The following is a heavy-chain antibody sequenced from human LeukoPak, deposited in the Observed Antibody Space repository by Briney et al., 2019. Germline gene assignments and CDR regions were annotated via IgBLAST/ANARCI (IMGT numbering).Heavy chain of an antibody. CDR3: SRGDTTIFGVVTPFSWFDP. Sequence: GGSLRLSCAASGFTFSSYSMNWVRQAPGKGLEWVSFISSSSSYIYYADSVKGRFTISRDNAKNSLYLQMNSLRAEDTAVYYCSRGDTTIFGVVTPFSWFDPWGQGTLVTVSS. V-gene: IGHV3-21*01. CDR2: ISSSSSYI. D-gene: IGHD3-3*01. CDR1: GFTFSSYS. J-gene: IGHJ5*02.